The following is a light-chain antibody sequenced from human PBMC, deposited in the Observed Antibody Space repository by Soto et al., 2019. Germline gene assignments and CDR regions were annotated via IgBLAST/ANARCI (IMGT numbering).Light chain of an antibody. CDR2: GAS. Sequence: EIVMTQSPATLSVSPGERATLSCRASQSVSSNLAWYQQKPGQAPRLLIYGASTRATGIPARFSGSGSGTEFTRTISSLQSEDFAVYYCQQYNNWPHTFGQGTKLEI. CDR3: QQYNNWPHT. V-gene: IGKV3-15*01. CDR1: QSVSSN. J-gene: IGKJ2*01.